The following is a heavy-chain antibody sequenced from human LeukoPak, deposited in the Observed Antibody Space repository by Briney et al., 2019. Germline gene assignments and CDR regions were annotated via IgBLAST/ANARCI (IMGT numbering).Heavy chain of an antibody. CDR1: GGSISSYY. CDR2: LYYNGYN. J-gene: IGHJ4*02. Sequence: WDPLSLTCTVSGGSISSYYWSWIRQPPGEGLEWIGYLYYNGYNKHRPSLQSRVTISVDTSKNQISLKVSSVASADTAVYYCARLRVGAAGLDYWGQGTLVTVS. CDR3: ARLRVGAAGLDY. D-gene: IGHD6-13*01. V-gene: IGHV4-59*08.